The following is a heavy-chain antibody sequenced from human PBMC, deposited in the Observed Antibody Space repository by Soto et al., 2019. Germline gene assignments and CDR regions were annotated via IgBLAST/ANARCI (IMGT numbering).Heavy chain of an antibody. CDR3: ANRGSGWSHFDY. CDR2: ISDSGGST. CDR1: GFTLRSYV. D-gene: IGHD6-19*01. J-gene: IGHJ4*02. Sequence: EVQLLESGGDLVQPGGSLRLACAASGFTLRSYVMSWVRQAPGKGLEWVSSISDSGGSTDYADSVKGRFTISRDNSKNTLYLQMNSLRAEDTAVYYCANRGSGWSHFDYWGQGTLVSVSS. V-gene: IGHV3-23*01.